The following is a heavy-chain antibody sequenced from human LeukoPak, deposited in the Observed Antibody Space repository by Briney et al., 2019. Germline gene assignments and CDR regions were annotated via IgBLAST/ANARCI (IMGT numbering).Heavy chain of an antibody. CDR1: GGSFSGYY. V-gene: IGHV4-34*01. J-gene: IGHJ4*02. Sequence: SETRSLTCAVYGGSFSGYYWSWIRQPPGKGLEWIGEINHSGSTNYNPSLKSRVTISVDTSKNQFSLKLSSVTAADTAVYYCARRLPAANFDYWGQGTLVTVSS. D-gene: IGHD2-2*01. CDR3: ARRLPAANFDY. CDR2: INHSGST.